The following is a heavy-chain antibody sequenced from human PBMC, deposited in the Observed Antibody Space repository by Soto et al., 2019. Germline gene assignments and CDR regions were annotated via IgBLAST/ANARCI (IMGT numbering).Heavy chain of an antibody. CDR2: ISYDGSSK. CDR3: ANARGDSSCYYLNLYYYFGMDV. D-gene: IGHD6-19*01. Sequence: QVQLVESGGGVVQPGRSLRLSCAASGFSFSSYGMHWVRQAPGKGLEWVAVISYDGSSKYYAESVKGRFTISRDNSNNTMYLPMNSLRPEDTAVYYCANARGDSSCYYLNLYYYFGMDVWGQGTTVTVSS. V-gene: IGHV3-30*18. CDR1: GFSFSSYG. J-gene: IGHJ6*02.